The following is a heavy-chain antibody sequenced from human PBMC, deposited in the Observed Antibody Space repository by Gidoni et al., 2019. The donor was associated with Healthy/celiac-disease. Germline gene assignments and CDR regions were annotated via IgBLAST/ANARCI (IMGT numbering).Heavy chain of an antibody. D-gene: IGHD6-13*01. CDR1: GGSFSGYY. CDR3: DP. CDR2: INHSGST. Sequence: QVQLQQLGAGLLKPSETLSLTCAVYGGSFSGYYWRWIRQPPGKGLEWIGEINHSGSTNYNPSLKSRVTISVDTAVYYCARGLPHIAAAGNGGGTFDPWGQGTLVTVSS. V-gene: IGHV4-34*01. J-gene: IGHJ5*02.